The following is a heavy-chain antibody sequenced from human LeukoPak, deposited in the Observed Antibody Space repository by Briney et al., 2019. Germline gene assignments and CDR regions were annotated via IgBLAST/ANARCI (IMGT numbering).Heavy chain of an antibody. Sequence: SETLSLTCTVSGGSISSYYWSWIRQPAGKGLEWIGRIYTSGSTNYNPSLKSRVTMSVDTSKNQFSLKLSSVTAADTAVYYCARGRLLAAGRLGAFDIWGQGTMVTVSS. CDR3: ARGRLLAAGRLGAFDI. D-gene: IGHD6-13*01. CDR2: IYTSGST. J-gene: IGHJ3*02. CDR1: GGSISSYY. V-gene: IGHV4-4*07.